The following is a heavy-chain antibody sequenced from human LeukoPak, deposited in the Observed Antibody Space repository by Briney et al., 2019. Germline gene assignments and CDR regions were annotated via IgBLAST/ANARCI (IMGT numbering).Heavy chain of an antibody. CDR2: ISYDGSNK. V-gene: IGHV3-30*04. Sequence: TGGSLRLSCAASGFTFSSYAMHWVRQAPGKGLEWVAVISYDGSNKYYADSVKGRFTISRDNSKNTLYLQMNSLRAEDTAVYYCARVRRYYDSSGYFGDYYYYGMDVWGQGTTVTVSS. J-gene: IGHJ6*02. D-gene: IGHD3-22*01. CDR3: ARVRRYYDSSGYFGDYYYYGMDV. CDR1: GFTFSSYA.